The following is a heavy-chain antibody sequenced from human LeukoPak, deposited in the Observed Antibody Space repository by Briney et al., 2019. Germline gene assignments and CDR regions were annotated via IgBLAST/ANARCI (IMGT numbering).Heavy chain of an antibody. CDR3: ARAISYDGSGFDY. CDR2: IYTSGST. V-gene: IGHV4-61*02. J-gene: IGHJ4*02. D-gene: IGHD3-22*01. Sequence: SQTLSLTCTVSGGSISSGSYYWSWIRQPAGKGLEWIGRIYTSGSTNYNPSLKSRVTISVDTSKNQFSLKLNSVTAADTAVYYCARAISYDGSGFDYWGQGTLVTVSS. CDR1: GGSISSGSYY.